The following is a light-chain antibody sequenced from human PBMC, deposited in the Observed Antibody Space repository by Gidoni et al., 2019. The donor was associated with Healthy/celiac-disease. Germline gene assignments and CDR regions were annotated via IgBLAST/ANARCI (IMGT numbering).Light chain of an antibody. CDR3: QQRSNWPPVLT. V-gene: IGKV3-11*01. CDR1: QSVSSY. Sequence: EIVLTQSPATLSWSPGERATRACRASQSVSSYLALYQQKPGQAPRRLIYDASNRATGIPARFSGSGSGTDFTLTISSLDPEDFAVYYCQQRSNWPPVLTFGGGTKVEIK. J-gene: IGKJ4*01. CDR2: DAS.